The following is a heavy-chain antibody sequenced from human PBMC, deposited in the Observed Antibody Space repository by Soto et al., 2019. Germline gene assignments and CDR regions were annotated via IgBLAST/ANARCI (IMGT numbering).Heavy chain of an antibody. J-gene: IGHJ5*02. CDR1: GGSISSGDYY. D-gene: IGHD5-12*01. CDR3: ARDGHSGDDYGWFDP. CDR2: IYYSGST. V-gene: IGHV4-30-4*01. Sequence: TLSLTCTVSGGSISSGDYYWSWIRQPPGKGLEWIGYIYYSGSTYYNPSLKSRVTISVDTSKNQFSLKLSSVTAADTAVYYCARDGHSGDDYGWFDPWGQGTLVTVSS.